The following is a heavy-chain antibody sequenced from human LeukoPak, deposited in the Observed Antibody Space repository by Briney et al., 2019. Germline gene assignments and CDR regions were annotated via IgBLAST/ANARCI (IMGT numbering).Heavy chain of an antibody. CDR2: TYNSGST. D-gene: IGHD3-10*01. J-gene: IGHJ4*02. V-gene: IGHV4-59*01. CDR1: GGSISSFY. Sequence: SETLSLTCTVSGGSISSFYWSWIRQSPGKGLELIGYTYNSGSTNYNPSLKSRVTISVDTSKNQFSLELSSVTAADTAVYFCARGMVVRGVRVFSTFDYWGQGTLVTVSS. CDR3: ARGMVVRGVRVFSTFDY.